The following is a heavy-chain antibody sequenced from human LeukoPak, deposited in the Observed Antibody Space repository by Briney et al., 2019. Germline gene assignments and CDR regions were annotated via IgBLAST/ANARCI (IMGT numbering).Heavy chain of an antibody. V-gene: IGHV3-30*03. CDR1: GFTFSSYG. CDR2: ISYDGSNK. D-gene: IGHD3-10*01. J-gene: IGHJ4*02. Sequence: GRSLRLSCAASGFTFSSYGMHWVRQAPGKGLEWVAVISYDGSNKYYADSVKGRFTISRDNSKNTLYLQMNSLRAEDTAVYYCARDRVTMVRGSGYPNYWGQGTLVTVSS. CDR3: ARDRVTMVRGSGYPNY.